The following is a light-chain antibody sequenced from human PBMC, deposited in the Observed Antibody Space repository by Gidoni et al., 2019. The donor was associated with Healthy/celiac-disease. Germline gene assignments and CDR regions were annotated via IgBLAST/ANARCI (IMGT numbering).Light chain of an antibody. Sequence: QSVLPQPPSASGTPGQRVTIPCSGSSSNIGSNTVNWYQQLPGTAPNLLIYSNNQRPSGVPDRFSGSKSGTSASLAISGLQSEDEADYYCAAWDDSLNGHVVFGGGTKLTVL. V-gene: IGLV1-44*01. CDR2: SNN. J-gene: IGLJ2*01. CDR1: SSNIGSNT. CDR3: AAWDDSLNGHVV.